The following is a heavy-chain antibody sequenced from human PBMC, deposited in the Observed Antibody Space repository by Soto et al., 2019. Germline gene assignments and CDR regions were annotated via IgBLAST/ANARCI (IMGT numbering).Heavy chain of an antibody. CDR1: GLTFSNYA. CDR2: ISDSGGGT. CDR3: ARDSDTSRCYRGFDY. J-gene: IGHJ4*02. V-gene: IGHV3-23*01. Sequence: GGSLRLSCAASGLTFSNYAMSWVRQAPGKGLEWVSGISDSGGGTYHADSVKGRFTMIRDNVKNMLYLEMNSLRTEDTDVYYCARDSDTSRCYRGFDYRGQRTLVTVSS. D-gene: IGHD6-13*01.